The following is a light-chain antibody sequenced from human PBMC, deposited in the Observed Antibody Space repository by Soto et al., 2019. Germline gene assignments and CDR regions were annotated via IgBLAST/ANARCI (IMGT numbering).Light chain of an antibody. J-gene: IGKJ1*01. CDR3: QQVNSFPWT. CDR2: DAS. V-gene: IGKV3-11*01. Sequence: EIVLTQSPATLSLSPGERATLSCRASQSVSSYLAWYQQKPGQAPRLLIYDASNRATGIPARFSGSGSGTDFTLTISSLEPEDFATYYCQQVNSFPWTFGQGTKVEIK. CDR1: QSVSSY.